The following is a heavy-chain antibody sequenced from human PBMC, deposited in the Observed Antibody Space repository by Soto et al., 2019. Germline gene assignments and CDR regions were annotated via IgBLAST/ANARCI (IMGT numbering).Heavy chain of an antibody. D-gene: IGHD2-2*01. CDR3: AAGVVPAAMHLIHRAFDI. CDR1: SGSISSSNW. CDR2: IYHSGST. V-gene: IGHV4-4*02. Sequence: SETLSLTCAVSSGSISSSNWWSWVRQPPGKGLEWIGEIYHSGSTNYNPSLKSRVTISVDKSKNHFSLKLSSVTAADTAVFYCAAGVVPAAMHLIHRAFDIWGQGTMVTVSS. J-gene: IGHJ3*02.